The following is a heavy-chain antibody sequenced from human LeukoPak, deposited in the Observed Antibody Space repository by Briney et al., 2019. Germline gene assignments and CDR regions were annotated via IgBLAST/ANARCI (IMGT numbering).Heavy chain of an antibody. CDR3: ATAPHPYGDYGNWFDP. Sequence: ASVKVSCEVSGYTLTELSMHWVRQAPGKGLEWMGGFDPEDGETIYAQKFQGRVTMTEDTSTDTAYMELSSLRSEDTAVYYCATAPHPYGDYGNWFDPWGQGTLVTVSS. D-gene: IGHD4-17*01. CDR1: GYTLTELS. J-gene: IGHJ5*02. V-gene: IGHV1-24*01. CDR2: FDPEDGET.